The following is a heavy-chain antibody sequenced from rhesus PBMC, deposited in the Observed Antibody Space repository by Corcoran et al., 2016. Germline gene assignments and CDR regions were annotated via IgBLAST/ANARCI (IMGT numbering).Heavy chain of an antibody. CDR3: TRRCGDSCCSFDS. J-gene: IGHJ4*01. CDR2: HPPYNVTK. CDR1: GYGFTSYY. D-gene: IGHD2-33*01. Sequence: QVQLVQSGTDIKQPGASVKLSCKASGYGFTSYYIHWLRQAPRQGLEWIGRHPPYNVTKGYAQNFQGRVTITTATSTSTGYMELSSLRSEDTAVYYCTRRCGDSCCSFDSWGQGVLVTVSS. V-gene: IGHV1-1*01.